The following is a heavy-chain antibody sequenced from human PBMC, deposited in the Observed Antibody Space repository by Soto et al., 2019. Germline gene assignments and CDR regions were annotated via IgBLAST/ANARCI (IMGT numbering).Heavy chain of an antibody. CDR2: IYSGGST. J-gene: IGHJ1*01. CDR1: GFTVSSNY. V-gene: IGHV3-53*01. Sequence: EVQLVESGGGLIQPGGSLRLSCAASGFTVSSNYMSWVRQAPGKGLEWVSVIYSGGSTYYADSVKGRFTISRDNSKNTLYLQVNSLRDEDTAVYYCARDRVESCYPEYFHHWGQGTLVTVSS. D-gene: IGHD2-15*01. CDR3: ARDRVESCYPEYFHH.